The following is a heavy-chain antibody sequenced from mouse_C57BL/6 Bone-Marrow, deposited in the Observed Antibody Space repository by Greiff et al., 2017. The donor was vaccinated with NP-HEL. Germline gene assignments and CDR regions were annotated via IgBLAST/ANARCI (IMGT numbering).Heavy chain of an antibody. CDR1: GYTFTGYW. J-gene: IGHJ2*01. D-gene: IGHD4-1*01. Sequence: VQLQQSGAELMKPGASVKLSCKATGYTFTGYWIEWVKQRPGHGLEWIGEILPGSGSTTYNENFKGKATFTANTSTNTAYMQLSSRTTEDSAIYYWARRSRTGFDYWGQGTTLTVSS. CDR2: ILPGSGST. CDR3: ARRSRTGFDY. V-gene: IGHV1-9*01.